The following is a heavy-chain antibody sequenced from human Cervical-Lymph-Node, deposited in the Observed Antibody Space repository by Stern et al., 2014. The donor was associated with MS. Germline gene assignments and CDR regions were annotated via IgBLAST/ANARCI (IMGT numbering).Heavy chain of an antibody. V-gene: IGHV3-23*04. Sequence: VQLVESGGGLFQPGGSLRLSCAASGFTFSRSAMSWVRQAPGNALEWVSAISGSGGSTYYADSVKGRFTISRDNSKNTLYLQMNSLRAEDTAVYYCTKSTVTSLSDYWGQGTLVTVSS. CDR3: TKSTVTSLSDY. J-gene: IGHJ4*02. CDR1: GFTFSRSA. D-gene: IGHD4-17*01. CDR2: ISGSGGST.